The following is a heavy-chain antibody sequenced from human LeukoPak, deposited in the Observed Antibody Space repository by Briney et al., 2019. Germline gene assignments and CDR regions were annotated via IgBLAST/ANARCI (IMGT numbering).Heavy chain of an antibody. Sequence: PGGSLRLSCAASGFTFSTYNMNWVRQAPGKGLEWVSSISSSSSYIYYADSVKGRFTISRGSAKNSLYLQMNSLRAEDTAVYYCARVVGSSSSWVDYWGQGTLVTVSS. J-gene: IGHJ4*02. D-gene: IGHD6-13*01. CDR2: ISSSSSYI. CDR3: ARVVGSSSSWVDY. CDR1: GFTFSTYN. V-gene: IGHV3-21*01.